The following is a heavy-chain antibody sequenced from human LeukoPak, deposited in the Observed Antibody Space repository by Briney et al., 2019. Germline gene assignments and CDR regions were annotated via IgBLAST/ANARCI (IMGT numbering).Heavy chain of an antibody. CDR2: IYYTGST. J-gene: IGHJ4*02. CDR1: GGSISSYY. D-gene: IGHD6-13*01. CDR3: ARDGEQQFDY. V-gene: IGHV4-59*01. Sequence: PSETLSLTCTVSGGSISSYYWSWIRQPPGKGLEWIGYIYYTGSTNYNPSLKSRATISVDTSKNQFSLKLSSVTAADTTVYCCARDGEQQFDYWGQGTLVTVSS.